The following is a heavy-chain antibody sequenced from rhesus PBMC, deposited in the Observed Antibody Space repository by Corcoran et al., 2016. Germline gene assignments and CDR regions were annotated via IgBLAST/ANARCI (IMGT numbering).Heavy chain of an antibody. CDR3: ARKRGYSGYSPYFDY. D-gene: IGHD5-30*01. J-gene: IGHJ4*01. Sequence: QVKLQQWGEGLVKPSETLSLTCSVYGGSIRGYYYWSVFRPPPGNGLEWIGNIDGNSASNNYNPSLKNRVTISKDTSKNQFSLKLSSVTAADTAVYYCARKRGYSGYSPYFDYWGQGVLVTVSS. CDR1: GGSIRGYYY. V-gene: IGHV4-73*01. CDR2: IDGNSASN.